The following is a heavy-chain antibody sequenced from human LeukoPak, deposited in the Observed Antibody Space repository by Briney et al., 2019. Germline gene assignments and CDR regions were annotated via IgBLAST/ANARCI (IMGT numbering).Heavy chain of an antibody. CDR2: INAGNGNT. D-gene: IGHD6-13*01. CDR3: ARDRSIAAAGYYYYYGMDV. J-gene: IGHJ6*02. V-gene: IGHV1-3*01. CDR1: GYTFTSYA. Sequence: ASVKVSCKASGYTFTSYAMHWVRQAPGQRLEWMGWINAGNGNTKYSQKFQGRVTITRDTSASTAYMELSSLRSEDTAVHYCARDRSIAAAGYYYYYGMDVWGQGTTVTVSS.